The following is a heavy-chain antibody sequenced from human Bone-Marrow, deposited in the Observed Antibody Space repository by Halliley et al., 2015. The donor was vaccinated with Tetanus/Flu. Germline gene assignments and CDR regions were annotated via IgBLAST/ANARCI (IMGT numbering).Heavy chain of an antibody. V-gene: IGHV4-4*01. CDR1: GGSITNQW. Sequence: TLSLTCAVSGGSITNQWWTWVRQPPGRGLEWIGEIFPNGNTNYSPSLKSRLTISMAKSKNQVSLTLNSVTAADTAVYFCARTFASHCLHLFVWGQGATVSVS. CDR2: IFPNGNT. CDR3: ARTFASHCLHLFV. D-gene: IGHD2-21*02. J-gene: IGHJ6*02.